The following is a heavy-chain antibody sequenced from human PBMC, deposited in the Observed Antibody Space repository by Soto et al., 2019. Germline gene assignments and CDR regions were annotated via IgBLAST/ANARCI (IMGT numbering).Heavy chain of an antibody. D-gene: IGHD3-22*01. CDR2: IDWDDDK. CDR1: GFSLSTSGMC. CDR3: ARTRGYYYDSSGYSDY. J-gene: IGHJ4*02. Sequence: SGPTLVNPTQTLTLTCTFSGFSLSTSGMCVSWIRQPPGKALEWLALIDWDDDKYYSTSLKTRLTISKDTSKNQVVLTMTNMDPVDTATYYCARTRGYYYDSSGYSDYWGQGTLVTVSS. V-gene: IGHV2-70*01.